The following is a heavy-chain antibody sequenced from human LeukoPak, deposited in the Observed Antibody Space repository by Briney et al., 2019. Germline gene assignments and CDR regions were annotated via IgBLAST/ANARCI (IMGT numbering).Heavy chain of an antibody. V-gene: IGHV4-34*01. CDR3: ARVRNGWSIAARPGSYFDY. D-gene: IGHD6-6*01. CDR2: INHSGST. CDR1: GGSFSGYY. J-gene: IGHJ4*02. Sequence: SETLSLTCAVYGGSFSGYYWSWIRQPPGKGLEWIGEINHSGSTNYNPSLKSRVTISVDTSKNQFSLKLSSVTAADTAVYYCARVRNGWSIAARPGSYFDYWGQGTLVTVSS.